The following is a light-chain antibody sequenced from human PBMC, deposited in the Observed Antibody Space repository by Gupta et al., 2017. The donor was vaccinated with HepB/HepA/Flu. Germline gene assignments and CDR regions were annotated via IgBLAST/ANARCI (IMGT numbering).Light chain of an antibody. Sequence: QSVLTQPPSVSAAPGQRVTIPCTGSSSNIGAGYDVHWCQKLPGTAPKNLIYGNSNRPSGVPDRFSGSKSGTSASLAITGLQTEDEADYYCQSYDSSLSEVFGGGTKLTVL. V-gene: IGLV1-40*01. CDR1: SSNIGAGYD. J-gene: IGLJ2*01. CDR2: GNS. CDR3: QSYDSSLSEV.